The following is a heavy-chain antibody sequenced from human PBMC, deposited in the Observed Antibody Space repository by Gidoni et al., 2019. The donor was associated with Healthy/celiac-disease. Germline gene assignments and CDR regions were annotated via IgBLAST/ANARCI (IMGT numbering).Heavy chain of an antibody. CDR3: AREVIAVAGTAYYGMDV. J-gene: IGHJ6*02. CDR1: GYTFTGYY. CDR2: INPNSGGT. Sequence: QVQLVQSGAEVKKPGASVKVSCKASGYTFTGYYMHWVRQAPGQGLEWMGWINPNSGGTNYAQKFQGWVTMTRDTSISTAYMELSRLRSDDTAVYYCAREVIAVAGTAYYGMDVWGQGTTVTVSS. V-gene: IGHV1-2*04. D-gene: IGHD6-19*01.